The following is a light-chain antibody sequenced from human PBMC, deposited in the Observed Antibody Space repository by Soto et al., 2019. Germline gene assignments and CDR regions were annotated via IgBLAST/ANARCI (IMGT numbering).Light chain of an antibody. CDR2: RAS. CDR1: QSVTTSY. Sequence: EIVLTQSPGTLSLSPGERATLSCRASQSVTTSYLAWYQQKPGQAPRRLIYRASTRAAGIPDRFSASGSGTDFTLTISRLEPEDFAVYFCQQDGSSPWTFGHVTKVEIK. J-gene: IGKJ1*01. V-gene: IGKV3-20*01. CDR3: QQDGSSPWT.